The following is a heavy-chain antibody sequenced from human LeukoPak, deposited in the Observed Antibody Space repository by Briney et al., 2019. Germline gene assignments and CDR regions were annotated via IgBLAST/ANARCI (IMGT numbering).Heavy chain of an antibody. CDR3: ASDQVSGVFDY. D-gene: IGHD5/OR15-5a*01. CDR1: GFVFSDFY. J-gene: IGHJ4*02. CDR2: ISPDGSYT. Sequence: PGGSLRLSCAGSGFVFSDFYINWIRHSPGKGLEWLAYISPDGSYTTYGDSVKGRFVFSRDNAKNSVSLQMNSLRVEDTAVYFCASDQVSGVFDYWGQGARVTVS. V-gene: IGHV3-11*05.